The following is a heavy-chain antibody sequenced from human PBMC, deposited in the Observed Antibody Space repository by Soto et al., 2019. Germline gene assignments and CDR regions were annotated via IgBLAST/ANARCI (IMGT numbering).Heavy chain of an antibody. CDR3: ARDKGIAAAGKYYYYGMDV. J-gene: IGHJ6*02. Sequence: SLTCTVSGGSISSGGYYWSWIRQHPGKGLEWIGYIYYSGSTYYNPSLKSRVTISVDTSKNQFSLKLSSVTAADTAVYYCARDKGIAAAGKYYYYGMDVWGQGTTGTVSS. CDR2: IYYSGST. D-gene: IGHD6-13*01. CDR1: GGSISSGGYY. V-gene: IGHV4-31*03.